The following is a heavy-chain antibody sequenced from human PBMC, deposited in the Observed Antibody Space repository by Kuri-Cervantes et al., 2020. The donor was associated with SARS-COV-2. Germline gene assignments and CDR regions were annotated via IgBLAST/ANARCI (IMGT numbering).Heavy chain of an antibody. Sequence: GGSLRLSCAGSGITFSSYWMNWVRQAPGKGLEWVANIKQDGSETYYVDSVKGRFTISRDNAKNSLFLQMNSLRAEDTAVYYCARVPSITMVRGANSYGMDVWGQGTTVTVSS. CDR3: ARVPSITMVRGANSYGMDV. CDR1: GITFSSYW. J-gene: IGHJ6*02. CDR2: IKQDGSET. D-gene: IGHD3-10*01. V-gene: IGHV3-7*01.